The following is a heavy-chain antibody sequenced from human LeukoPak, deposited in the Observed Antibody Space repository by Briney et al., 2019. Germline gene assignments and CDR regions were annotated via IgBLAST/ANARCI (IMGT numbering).Heavy chain of an antibody. V-gene: IGHV3-33*01. CDR2: IWYDGTNK. J-gene: IGHJ4*02. D-gene: IGHD2-15*01. CDR3: ARAHGDCSGGSCCLHY. CDR1: GFTFSNYA. Sequence: GGSLRLSCAASGFTFSNYAMHWVRQAPGKGLEWVAFIWYDGTNKYYADSVKGRFTISRDNSKNTVYLQMNSLRGEDTAVYYCARAHGDCSGGSCCLHYWGQGTLVTVSS.